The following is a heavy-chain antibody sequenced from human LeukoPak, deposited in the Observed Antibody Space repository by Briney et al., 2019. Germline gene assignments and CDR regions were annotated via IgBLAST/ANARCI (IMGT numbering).Heavy chain of an antibody. Sequence: GASVTVSCKASGYTFTSYAMNWVRQAPGQGLEWVGWINTNTGSPTYAQGFTGRFVFSLDTSVSTAYLQISSLKAEDTAVYYCARGSSGWYNPPDYWGQGTLVTVSP. V-gene: IGHV7-4-1*02. CDR2: INTNTGSP. CDR1: GYTFTSYA. D-gene: IGHD6-19*01. CDR3: ARGSSGWYNPPDY. J-gene: IGHJ4*02.